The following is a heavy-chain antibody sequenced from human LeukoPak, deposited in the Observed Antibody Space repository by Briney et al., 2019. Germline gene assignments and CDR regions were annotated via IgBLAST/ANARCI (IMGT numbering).Heavy chain of an antibody. J-gene: IGHJ4*02. CDR3: ARDPSAMAYFDY. CDR1: GFTVSSNY. V-gene: IGHV3-53*01. Sequence: PGGSLRLSCAASGFTVSSNYMSWVRQAPGKGLESVSVIYSGGTTYYADSVKGRFTISRGISKNTLYLQMNSLRAEDTAVYYCARDPSAMAYFDYWGQGTLVTVSS. D-gene: IGHD5-18*01. CDR2: IYSGGTT.